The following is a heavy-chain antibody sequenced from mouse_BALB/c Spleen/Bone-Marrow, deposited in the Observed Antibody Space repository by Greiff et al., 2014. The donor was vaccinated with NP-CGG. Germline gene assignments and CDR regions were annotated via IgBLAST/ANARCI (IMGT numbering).Heavy chain of an antibody. J-gene: IGHJ4*01. CDR2: IYPGNSDT. CDR1: GYSLTSYW. D-gene: IGHD2-2*01. V-gene: IGHV1-5*01. Sequence: EVQLVESGTVLARPGASVKMSCKASGYSLTSYWMRWVKQRPGQGLEWIGAIYPGNSDTSYNQKFKGKAKLTAVTSASTAYMELSSLTNEDSAVYYCTDGYDYYAMDYWGQGTSVTVSS. CDR3: TDGYDYYAMDY.